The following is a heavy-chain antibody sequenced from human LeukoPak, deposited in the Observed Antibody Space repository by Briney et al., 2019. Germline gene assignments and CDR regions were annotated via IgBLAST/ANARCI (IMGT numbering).Heavy chain of an antibody. D-gene: IGHD3-10*01. Sequence: PGGSLRLSCSASGFIFSTYAMHWVRQAPGKGLQYVSAINNNGDSTYYADSVKGRFTISRDNSKNTLFLQMSSLRTEDTAMYYCVKLDAGYYYQTWGQGTLVTVSS. CDR2: INNNGDST. V-gene: IGHV3-64D*09. CDR1: GFIFSTYA. J-gene: IGHJ5*02. CDR3: VKLDAGYYYQT.